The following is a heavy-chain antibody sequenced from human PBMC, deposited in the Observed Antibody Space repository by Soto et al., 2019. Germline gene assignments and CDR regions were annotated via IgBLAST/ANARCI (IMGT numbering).Heavy chain of an antibody. CDR2: IVVGSGNT. CDR1: GFTFTSSA. V-gene: IGHV1-58*01. Sequence: GSAVKVSCKASGFTFTSSAVQWVRQARGQRLEWIGWIVVGSGNTNYAQKFQERVTITRDMSTSTAYMELSSLRSEDTAVYYCAADSPDTMIPQGLVWCQGTLVTGS. D-gene: IGHD3-22*01. J-gene: IGHJ4*02. CDR3: AADSPDTMIPQGLV.